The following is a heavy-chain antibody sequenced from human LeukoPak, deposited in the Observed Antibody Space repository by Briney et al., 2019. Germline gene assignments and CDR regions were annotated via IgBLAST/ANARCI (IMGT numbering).Heavy chain of an antibody. CDR3: ARAGGGKALYYYYYMDV. V-gene: IGHV3-21*01. J-gene: IGHJ6*03. CDR2: ISSSSSYI. CDR1: GFTFSSYS. Sequence: GGSLRLSCAASGFTFSSYSMNWVRQAPGKGLEWVSSISSSSSYIYYADSVKGRFTISRDNSKNTLYLQMNSLRAEDTAVYYCARAGGGKALYYYYYMDVWGKGTTVTVSS. D-gene: IGHD4-23*01.